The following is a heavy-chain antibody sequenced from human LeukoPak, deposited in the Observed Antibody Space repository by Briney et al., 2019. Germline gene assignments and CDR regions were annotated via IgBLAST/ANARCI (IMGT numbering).Heavy chain of an antibody. J-gene: IGHJ4*02. CDR3: ARDAMPGGALDY. Sequence: GGSLRLSCAASGFTLSSDWMTRVRQAPGKGLEWVAKIKPDGSKEYYVDSVKGRFTISRDNAKNSLYLQMNSLRAEDTAVYYCARDAMPGGALDYWGQGTLVTVSS. CDR2: IKPDGSKE. V-gene: IGHV3-7*03. CDR1: GFTLSSDW. D-gene: IGHD2-2*01.